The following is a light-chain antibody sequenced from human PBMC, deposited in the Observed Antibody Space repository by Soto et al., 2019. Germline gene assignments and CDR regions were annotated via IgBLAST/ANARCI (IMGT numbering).Light chain of an antibody. V-gene: IGKV3-11*01. Sequence: EIVLTQSPATLSLSPGERATLSCRASQSVSSYLAWYQQKPGQAPRLLIYDASNRATGIPAWFSGSGSGTDSTPNISSLEPEDFAFFYCQRGRNRPPGGGGITFGQGTRLEIK. CDR3: QRGRNRPPGGGGIT. CDR2: DAS. J-gene: IGKJ5*01. CDR1: QSVSSY.